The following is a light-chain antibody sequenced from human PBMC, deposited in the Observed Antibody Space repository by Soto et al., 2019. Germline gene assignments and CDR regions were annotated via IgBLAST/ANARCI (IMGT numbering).Light chain of an antibody. V-gene: IGKV3-15*01. J-gene: IGKJ5*01. CDR3: QQYNNWPPIT. Sequence: EVVITQSPATLSVSPGDRATLSCRASQSVNRNLAWYQQKPGQAPRLLIYGASTRATGIPARFSGSGSGTEFTLTISSLQSEDSAVYYCQQYNNWPPITVGQGTRLEIK. CDR1: QSVNRN. CDR2: GAS.